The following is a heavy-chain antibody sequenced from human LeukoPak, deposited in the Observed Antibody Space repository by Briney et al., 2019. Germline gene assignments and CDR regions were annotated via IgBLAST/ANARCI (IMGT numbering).Heavy chain of an antibody. CDR1: SGSINSGSYY. Sequence: PSETLSLTCTVSSGSINSGSYYWSWIRQPAGKGLEWIGRIYTSGSTNYNPSLKSRVTMSVDTSKNQFSLKLSSVTAADTAVYYCARDTGITMVRGVIITGDYYYYMDVWGKGTTVTISS. CDR3: ARDTGITMVRGVIITGDYYYYMDV. CDR2: IYTSGST. J-gene: IGHJ6*03. V-gene: IGHV4-61*02. D-gene: IGHD3-10*01.